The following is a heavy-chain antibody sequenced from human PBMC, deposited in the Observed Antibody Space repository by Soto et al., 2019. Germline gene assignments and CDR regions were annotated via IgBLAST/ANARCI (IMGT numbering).Heavy chain of an antibody. D-gene: IGHD4-4*01. CDR3: AAVPVTEDQSRGIYSFDY. J-gene: IGHJ4*02. CDR1: GFTFTSSA. V-gene: IGHV1-58*02. CDR2: IVVGSGNT. Sequence: QMQLVQSGPEVKKPGTSVKVSCKASGFTFTSSAMQWVRQARGQRLEWIGWIVVGSGNTNYAQKFQERVTITRDMSTSTAYMELSSLRSEETAVYYCAAVPVTEDQSRGIYSFDYWGQGTLVTVSS.